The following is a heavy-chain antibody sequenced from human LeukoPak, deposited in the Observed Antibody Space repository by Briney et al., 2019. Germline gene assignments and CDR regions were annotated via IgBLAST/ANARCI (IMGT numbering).Heavy chain of an antibody. CDR2: INPNSGGT. V-gene: IGHV1-2*04. J-gene: IGHJ4*02. CDR3: TRDRAGTTSSFDY. CDR1: GYSFTGYY. D-gene: IGHD1-1*01. Sequence: ASVKVSCKASGYSFTGYYIHWVRQAPGQGLEWMGWINPNSGGTKYVQKFQGWVTMTRDTSISTAYMELNSLRSDDTAVYYCTRDRAGTTSSFDYWGQGTLVTVSS.